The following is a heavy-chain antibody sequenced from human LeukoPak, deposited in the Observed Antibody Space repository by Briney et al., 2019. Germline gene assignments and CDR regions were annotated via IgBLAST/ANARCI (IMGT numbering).Heavy chain of an antibody. J-gene: IGHJ4*02. CDR3: AASEDY. V-gene: IGHV3-7*03. CDR2: IKQDGRDT. CDR1: GFTLNTHW. Sequence: QPGGSLRLSCAASGFTLNTHWMCGLRQAPGRGLGWVANIKQDGRDTYSVDSVKGRFTISRDNAKNSLNLQMNSLRAEEKAMYYCAASEDYWGQGTLVTVSS.